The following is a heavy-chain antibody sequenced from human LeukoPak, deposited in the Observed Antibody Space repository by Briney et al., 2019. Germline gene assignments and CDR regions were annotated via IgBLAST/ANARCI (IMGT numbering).Heavy chain of an antibody. CDR1: GFTFDDYA. Sequence: PGGSLRLSCAASGFTFDDYAMHWVRHAPGKGLEWVSLISGDGGSTYYADSVKGRFTISRDNSKNSLYLQMNSLRTEDTALYYCAKDMHYDSSGYFDYWGQGTLVTVSS. D-gene: IGHD3-22*01. V-gene: IGHV3-43*02. CDR2: ISGDGGST. J-gene: IGHJ4*02. CDR3: AKDMHYDSSGYFDY.